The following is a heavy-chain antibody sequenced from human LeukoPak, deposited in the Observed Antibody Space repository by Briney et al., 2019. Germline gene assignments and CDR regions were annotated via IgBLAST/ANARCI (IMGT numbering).Heavy chain of an antibody. V-gene: IGHV4-59*01. D-gene: IGHD6-13*01. CDR3: ARGNSMSWYYFDY. CDR1: GGSISSYY. CDR2: IYYSGST. Sequence: SETLSLTCTVSGGSISSYYWSWIRQPPGKGLEWIGYIYYSGSTNYNPSLKSRVTISVDTSKNQFSLKLSSVTAADTAVYYCARGNSMSWYYFDYRGQGTLVTVSS. J-gene: IGHJ4*02.